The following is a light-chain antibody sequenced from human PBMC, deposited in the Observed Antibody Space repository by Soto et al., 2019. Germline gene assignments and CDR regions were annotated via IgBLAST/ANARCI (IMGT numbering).Light chain of an antibody. CDR1: QSISRN. Sequence: DIQMTQSPSSLSASVGDRVTITCRARQSISRNLNWYQHKPGKDPKLLIYAASSLQNGVPSRFSGGGSGTEFTLSISSLQPEDFGTYYCQQSYTTASITFGQGTRLEIK. J-gene: IGKJ5*01. CDR2: AAS. CDR3: QQSYTTASIT. V-gene: IGKV1-39*01.